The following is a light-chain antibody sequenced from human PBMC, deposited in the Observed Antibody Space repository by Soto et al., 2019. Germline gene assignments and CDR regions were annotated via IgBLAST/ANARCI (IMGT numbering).Light chain of an antibody. V-gene: IGKV2-28*01. CDR1: QSLLHTSGDNY. CDR3: MQAQRIPRT. J-gene: IGKJ1*01. CDR2: LGS. Sequence: DIVMTQSPLSLSVTPGEPASISCRSSQSLLHTSGDNYLDWYLQRPGQSPQLLIYLGSKRASGGFDKFSCSGLGTQFNLRISRVEGEDVGFYYCMQAQRIPRTFGQGTKVEIK.